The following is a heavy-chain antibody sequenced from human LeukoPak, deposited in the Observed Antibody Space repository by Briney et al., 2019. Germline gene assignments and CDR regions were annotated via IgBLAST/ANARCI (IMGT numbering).Heavy chain of an antibody. CDR3: ARDVHGDYGSGWFDP. CDR2: IMPLFGTA. CDR1: GGTFNNSA. Sequence: ASVKVSCKPSGGTFNNSAISWVRQAPGQGLEWLGGIMPLFGTAGYAQKFQGRVTITTDESTRTVYLELTSLTSDDTAGYYCARDVHGDYGSGWFDPWGQGTLVSVSS. J-gene: IGHJ5*02. V-gene: IGHV1-69*05. D-gene: IGHD4-17*01.